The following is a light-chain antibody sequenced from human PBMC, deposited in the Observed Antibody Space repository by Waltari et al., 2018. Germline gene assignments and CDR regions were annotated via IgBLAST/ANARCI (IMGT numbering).Light chain of an antibody. J-gene: IGKJ5*01. CDR2: DTS. CDR3: MQALQTPIT. V-gene: IGKV1-33*01. Sequence: DIQMTQSPSSLSASVGDRVTITCQASQDISNNLNWYQWKPGKAPELLVYDTSNLETGVPSGFRGSGSGTDFTLKISRVEAEDVGVYYCMQALQTPITFGQGTRLEIK. CDR1: QDISNN.